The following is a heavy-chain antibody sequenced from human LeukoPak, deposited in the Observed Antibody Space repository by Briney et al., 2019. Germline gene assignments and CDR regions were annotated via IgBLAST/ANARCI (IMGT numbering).Heavy chain of an antibody. V-gene: IGHV1-2*06. CDR3: ARDYCSSTSCLFDY. CDR2: INPNSGDT. J-gene: IGHJ4*02. CDR1: GYTFTGYH. Sequence: ASVKVSCKASGYTFTGYHMHWVRQAPGQGLEWMGRINPNSGDTNYTQKFQGRVTMTRDTSISTAYMELSRLRSDDTAVYYCARDYCSSTSCLFDYWGQGTLVTVSS. D-gene: IGHD2-2*01.